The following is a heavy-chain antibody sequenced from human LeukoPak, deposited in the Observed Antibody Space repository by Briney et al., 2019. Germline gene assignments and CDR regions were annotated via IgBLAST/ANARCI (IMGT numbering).Heavy chain of an antibody. CDR1: GGTFCSFA. D-gene: IGHD3-10*01. CDR2: IIPIFGTA. Sequence: SVKVSCKASGGTFCSFAISWVRQAPGHGLGWRGGIIPIFGTANYEQKFQGRVTITADKSTSTAYMELSSLRAEDKAVYYGARLAYSYGSDHYNWFGRWGQGSLV. J-gene: IGHJ5*02. V-gene: IGHV1-69*06. CDR3: ARLAYSYGSDHYNWFGR.